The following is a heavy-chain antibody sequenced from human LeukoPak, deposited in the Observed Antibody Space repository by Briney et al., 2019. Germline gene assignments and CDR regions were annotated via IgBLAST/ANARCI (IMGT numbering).Heavy chain of an antibody. J-gene: IGHJ4*02. CDR3: VRDHTIFGVGPFDY. D-gene: IGHD3-3*01. CDR1: GYTFTSYG. CDR2: ISAYNGNT. V-gene: IGHV1-18*01. Sequence: ASVKVSCKASGYTFTSYGISWVRQAPGQGLEWMGWISAYNGNTNYAQKLQGRVTMTTDTSTSTAYMELRSLRSDDTAVYYCVRDHTIFGVGPFDYWGQGTLVTVSS.